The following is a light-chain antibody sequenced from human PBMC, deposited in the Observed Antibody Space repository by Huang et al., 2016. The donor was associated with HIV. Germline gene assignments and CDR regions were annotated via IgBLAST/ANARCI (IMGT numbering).Light chain of an antibody. J-gene: IGKJ4*01. V-gene: IGKV1-9*01. CDR3: QQVNTYPLT. Sequence: IQLTQSPSSLSASVGDTVTITCRASQGTGNYLAWYQQKPGKAPNLLIYGASTLQSGAPSRFSGSGSGTDFTLAISSLQPEDSATYYCQQVNTYPLTFGGGTKVVIK. CDR2: GAS. CDR1: QGTGNY.